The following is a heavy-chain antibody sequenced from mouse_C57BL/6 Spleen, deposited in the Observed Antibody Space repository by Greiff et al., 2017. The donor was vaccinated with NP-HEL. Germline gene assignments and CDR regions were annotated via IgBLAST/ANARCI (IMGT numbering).Heavy chain of an antibody. V-gene: IGHV1-80*01. J-gene: IGHJ2*01. CDR3: ASAYYGNFYYFDY. CDR2: IYPGDGDT. Sequence: QVQLQQSGAELVKPGASVKISCKASGYAFSSYWMNWVKQRPGKGLEWIGQIYPGDGDTNYNGKFKGKATLTADKSSSTAYMQLSSLTSEDSAVYFCASAYYGNFYYFDYWGQGTTLTVSS. D-gene: IGHD2-10*01. CDR1: GYAFSSYW.